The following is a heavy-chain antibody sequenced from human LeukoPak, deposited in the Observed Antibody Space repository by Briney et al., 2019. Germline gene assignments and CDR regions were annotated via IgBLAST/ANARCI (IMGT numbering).Heavy chain of an antibody. CDR3: ARVLRYFDRKNWFDP. CDR2: ISAYNGNT. Sequence: GASLKVSCKAPGDTLANYGITWGRQAPGQGLEWMGWISAYNGNTNYAQKLQGRVTMTTDTSTSTAYMELRSLRSDDTAVYYCARVLRYFDRKNWFDPWGQGTLVTVSS. V-gene: IGHV1-18*04. J-gene: IGHJ5*02. D-gene: IGHD3-9*01. CDR1: GDTLANYG.